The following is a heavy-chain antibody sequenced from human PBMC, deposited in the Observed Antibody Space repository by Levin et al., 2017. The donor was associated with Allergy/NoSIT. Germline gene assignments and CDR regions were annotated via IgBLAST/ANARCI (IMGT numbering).Heavy chain of an antibody. D-gene: IGHD2-15*01. CDR3: AREGGAGYSNDC. CDR1: GFTFSSFW. CDR2: IKQDGSEK. Sequence: GGSLRLSCAASGFTFSSFWMSWVRQAPGKGLEWVANIKQDGSEKHFVDSVKGRFTISRDNAKNSLYLQMNSLRAEDTAVYYCAREGGAGYSNDCWGQGTLVTVSS. J-gene: IGHJ4*02. V-gene: IGHV3-7*01.